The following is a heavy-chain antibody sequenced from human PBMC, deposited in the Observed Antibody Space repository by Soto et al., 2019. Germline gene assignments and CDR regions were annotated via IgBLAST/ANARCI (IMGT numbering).Heavy chain of an antibody. J-gene: IGHJ6*02. V-gene: IGHV4-4*07. CDR3: ARDLRGKQGYYYGMDV. CDR1: GGSISSYY. CDR2: IYTSGST. D-gene: IGHD3-10*01. Sequence: QVQLQESGPGLVKPSETLSLTCTVSGGSISSYYWSWIRQPAGKGLEWIGRIYTSGSTNYNPSLQSRVTMSVDTTKNQFSLKLSSVTAADTAVYYCARDLRGKQGYYYGMDVWGQGTTVTVSS.